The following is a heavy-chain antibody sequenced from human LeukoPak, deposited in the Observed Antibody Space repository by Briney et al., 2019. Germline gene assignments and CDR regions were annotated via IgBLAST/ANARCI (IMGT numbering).Heavy chain of an antibody. V-gene: IGHV1-8*01. Sequence: GASVKVSCKASGYTFTSYDINWVRQATGQGLEWMGWMNPNSGNTGYAQKFQERVTITRDMSTSTAYMELSSLRSEDTAVYYCAAAIYDFWSGPSEPFDYWGQGTLVTVSS. CDR2: MNPNSGNT. CDR3: AAAIYDFWSGPSEPFDY. D-gene: IGHD3-3*01. CDR1: GYTFTSYD. J-gene: IGHJ4*02.